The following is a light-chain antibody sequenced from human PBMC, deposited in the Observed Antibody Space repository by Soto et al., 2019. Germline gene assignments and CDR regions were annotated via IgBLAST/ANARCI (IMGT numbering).Light chain of an antibody. CDR3: LQHNSYPRT. V-gene: IGKV3-15*01. Sequence: EIVLTQSPGTLSLSPGERATLSCRASQSVSSNLAWYQQKPGQAPRLLMYGASTRATAIPARFSGSGSGTEFTLTISSLQPEDFATYYCLQHNSYPRTFGQGTKVDNK. J-gene: IGKJ1*01. CDR2: GAS. CDR1: QSVSSN.